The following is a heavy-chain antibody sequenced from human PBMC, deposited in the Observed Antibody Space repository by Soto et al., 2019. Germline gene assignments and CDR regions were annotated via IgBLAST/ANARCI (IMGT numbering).Heavy chain of an antibody. D-gene: IGHD4-17*01. CDR2: IYYSGST. J-gene: IGHJ4*02. V-gene: IGHV4-39*01. Sequence: SETLSLTCTVSGGSISSSSYYWGWIRQPPGKGLEWIGSIYYSGSTYYNPSLKSRVTISVDTSKNQFSLKLSSVTAADTAVYYCARGVGGADFDYWGQGTLVTVSS. CDR1: GGSISSSSYY. CDR3: ARGVGGADFDY.